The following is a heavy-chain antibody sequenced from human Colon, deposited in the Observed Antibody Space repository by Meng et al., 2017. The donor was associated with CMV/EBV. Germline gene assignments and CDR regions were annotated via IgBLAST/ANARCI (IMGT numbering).Heavy chain of an antibody. D-gene: IGHD3-10*01. CDR2: INPNSGGT. J-gene: IGHJ6*02. Sequence: ASVKVSCKASGYTFTDYYMYWVRQAPGQELEWMGRINPNSGGTNHAQKFQGRVTMTRDTSISTAYMELSRLRSDDTAVYYCARDVNPSWTSGYYYGMDVWGQGTTVTVSS. CDR1: GYTFTDYY. CDR3: ARDVNPSWTSGYYYGMDV. V-gene: IGHV1-2*06.